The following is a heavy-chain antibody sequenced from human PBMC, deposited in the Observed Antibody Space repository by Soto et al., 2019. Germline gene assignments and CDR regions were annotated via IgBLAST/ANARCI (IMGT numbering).Heavy chain of an antibody. CDR1: GFKLSDHY. CDR3: VRATYFSDSSGYTRCLDY. Sequence: GGSLRLSCAGSGFKLSDHYIDWVRQAPGKGLEWVGRSRDKPQGYSTAYAASVKGRFTTSRDESKNSAYLQMNSLKTEDTAVYYCVRATYFSDSSGYTRCLDYWGQGTLVTVSS. V-gene: IGHV3-72*01. J-gene: IGHJ4*02. D-gene: IGHD3-22*01. CDR2: SRDKPQGYST.